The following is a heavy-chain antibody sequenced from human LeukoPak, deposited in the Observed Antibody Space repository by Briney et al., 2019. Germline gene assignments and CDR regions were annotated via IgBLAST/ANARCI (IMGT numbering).Heavy chain of an antibody. D-gene: IGHD6-6*01. CDR1: GGSISSGSYY. Sequence: SETLSLTCTVSGGSISSGSYYWSWIRQPAGKGLEWIGRIYTSGSTNYNPSLKSRVTISVDTSKNQFSLKLSSVTAGDTAVYYCAREVSNITARALDYWGQGTLVTVSS. J-gene: IGHJ4*02. CDR3: AREVSNITARALDY. V-gene: IGHV4-61*02. CDR2: IYTSGST.